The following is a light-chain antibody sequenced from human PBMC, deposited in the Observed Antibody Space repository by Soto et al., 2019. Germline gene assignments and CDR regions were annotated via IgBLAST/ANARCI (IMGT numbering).Light chain of an antibody. J-gene: IGKJ2*01. V-gene: IGKV3-20*01. CDR3: QQYGTSPYT. Sequence: EIVLTQSPGTLSLSPGERVTLSCRASQSVSNSYLAWHQQKPGQAPRLLIYGASSRPTGIPDRFSGSGSGTDFTLTISRLEPEDSAVYYCQQYGTSPYTVGQGTKLEI. CDR1: QSVSNSY. CDR2: GAS.